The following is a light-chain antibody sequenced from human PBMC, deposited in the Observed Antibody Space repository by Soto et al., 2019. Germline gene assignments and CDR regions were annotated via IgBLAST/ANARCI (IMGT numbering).Light chain of an antibody. J-gene: IGKJ1*01. CDR1: QSVSSG. CDR3: QQYNDWPRT. Sequence: TKVPGTLPLLLAARATLSCTASQSVSSGCLAWYQQRPGQAPRLLIYYASTRATGIPAKFSGSGSGTEFSLTISSLQSVDSAVYYCQQYNDWPRTFGQGTKVDI. V-gene: IGKV3-15*01. CDR2: YAS.